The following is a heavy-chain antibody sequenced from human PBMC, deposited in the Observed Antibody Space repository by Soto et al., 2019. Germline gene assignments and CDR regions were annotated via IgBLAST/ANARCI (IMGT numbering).Heavy chain of an antibody. V-gene: IGHV3-7*04. CDR1: GFTFSSYW. D-gene: IGHD6-19*01. CDR3: AKGGRQWLVTSAFNY. Sequence: PGGSLRLSCAASGFTFSSYWMSWVRQAPGKGLEWVANIKQDGSEKYYVDSVKGRFTISRDNAKNSLYLQMNSLRAEDTAVYYCAKGGRQWLVTSAFNYWGQGALVTVSS. CDR2: IKQDGSEK. J-gene: IGHJ4*02.